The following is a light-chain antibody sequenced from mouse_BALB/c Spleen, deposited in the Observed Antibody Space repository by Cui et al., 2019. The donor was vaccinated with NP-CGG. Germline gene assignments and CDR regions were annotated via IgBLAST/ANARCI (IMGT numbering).Light chain of an antibody. J-gene: IGLJ1*01. CDR1: TGAVTTNNY. Sequence: QAVVTQVSALTTSPGQTVTLTCRSSTGAVTTNNYANWVQEKPDHLFTGLIGGTNNRAPGVPARFSGSLIGDTAALTITGAQTEDEAIYFCALWYSNHWVFGGGTKLTVL. CDR3: ALWYSNHWV. V-gene: IGLV1*01. CDR2: GTN.